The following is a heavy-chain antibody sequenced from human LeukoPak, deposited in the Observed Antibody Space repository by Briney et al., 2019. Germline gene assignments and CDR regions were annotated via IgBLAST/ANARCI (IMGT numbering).Heavy chain of an antibody. CDR3: ARDLGGSSLGTYYFVY. CDR1: GYTFTSYA. D-gene: IGHD6-13*01. CDR2: INAGNGNT. Sequence: ASVKVSCKASGYTFTSYAMHWVRQAPGQRLEWMGWINAGNGNTKYSQKFQGRVTITRDTSASTAYMELSSLRSEDTAVYYCARDLGGSSLGTYYFVYWGQGTLVTVSS. J-gene: IGHJ4*02. V-gene: IGHV1-3*01.